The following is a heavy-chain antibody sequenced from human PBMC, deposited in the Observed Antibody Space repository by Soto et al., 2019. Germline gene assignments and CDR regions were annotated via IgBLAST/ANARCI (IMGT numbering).Heavy chain of an antibody. CDR2: IYYSGST. J-gene: IGHJ5*02. V-gene: IGHV4-39*01. CDR1: GGSISSSSYY. CDR3: ARPRGKSDWFDP. Sequence: SETMSLTCTVSGGSISSSSYYWGWIRQPPGKGLEWIGSIYYSGSTYYNPSLKSRVTISVDTSKNQFSLKLSSVTAADTAVYYCARPRGKSDWFDPWGQGTLVTVSS.